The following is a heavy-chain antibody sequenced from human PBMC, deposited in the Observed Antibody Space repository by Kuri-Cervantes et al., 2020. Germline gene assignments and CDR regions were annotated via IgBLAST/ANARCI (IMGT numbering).Heavy chain of an antibody. CDR3: ARDLPIAVAAHWFDP. V-gene: IGHV1-8*02. CDR2: MNPNSGNT. D-gene: IGHD6-19*01. CDR1: GYTFTGYY. J-gene: IGHJ5*02. Sequence: ASVKVSCKASGYTFTGYYMHWVRQATGQGLEWMGWMNPNSGNTGYAQKFQGRVTMTRDTSISTAYMELSSLRSEDTAVYYCARDLPIAVAAHWFDPWGQGTLVTVSS.